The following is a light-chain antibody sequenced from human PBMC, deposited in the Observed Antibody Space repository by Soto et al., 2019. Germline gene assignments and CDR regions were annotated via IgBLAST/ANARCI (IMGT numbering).Light chain of an antibody. J-gene: IGLJ1*01. CDR2: EVS. CDR3: NSYTSSNTYV. V-gene: IGLV2-14*01. CDR1: SSDVGAHNF. Sequence: QSVLTQPASVSGSPGQAITMSCSGSSSDVGAHNFVSWYQHHPGKAPKLMIYEVSNRPSGVSNRFSGSKSGNTASLTISGLQAEDEADYYCNSYTSSNTYVFGSGTKVTVL.